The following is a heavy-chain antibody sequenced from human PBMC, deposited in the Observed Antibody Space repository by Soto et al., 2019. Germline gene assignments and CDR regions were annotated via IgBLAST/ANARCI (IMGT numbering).Heavy chain of an antibody. CDR2: INPSGGST. V-gene: IGHV1-46*01. J-gene: IGHJ6*02. CDR3: ARVGSSSSPYYYGMDV. CDR1: GYTFTIYY. Sequence: ASVKVSCKASGYTFTIYYMHWVRQAPGQGLEWMGIINPSGGSTSYAQKFQGRVTMTRDTSTSTVYMELSSLRSEDTAVYYCARVGSSSSPYYYGMDVWGQGTTVTVSS. D-gene: IGHD6-6*01.